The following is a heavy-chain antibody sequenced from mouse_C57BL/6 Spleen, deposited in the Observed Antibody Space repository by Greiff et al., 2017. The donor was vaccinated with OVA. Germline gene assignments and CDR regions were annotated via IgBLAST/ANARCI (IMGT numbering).Heavy chain of an antibody. CDR2: IYPGSGST. Sequence: QVQLQQSGAELVKPGASVKMSCKASGYTFTSYWITWVKQRPGQGLEWIGDIYPGSGSTNYNEKFKSKATLTVATSSSTAYMQLSSLTSEDSAVYYWARSNDEGAWFAYWGQGTLVTVSA. CDR1: GYTFTSYW. V-gene: IGHV1-55*01. J-gene: IGHJ3*01. D-gene: IGHD2-12*01. CDR3: ARSNDEGAWFAY.